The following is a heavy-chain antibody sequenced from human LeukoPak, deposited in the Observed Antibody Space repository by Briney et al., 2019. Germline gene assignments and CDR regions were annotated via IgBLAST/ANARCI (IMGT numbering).Heavy chain of an antibody. V-gene: IGHV3-23*01. CDR3: ANAHYYDSSGYYSYYFDY. CDR2: ISGSGAST. CDR1: GFTFSSYA. Sequence: QTGGSLRLSCAASGFTFSSYAMRWVRQAPGKGLEYVSAISGSGASTYYADSVKGRFTISRDNSKNTLYLQMNSLRAEDTAVYYCANAHYYDSSGYYSYYFDYWGQGTLVTVSS. D-gene: IGHD3-22*01. J-gene: IGHJ4*02.